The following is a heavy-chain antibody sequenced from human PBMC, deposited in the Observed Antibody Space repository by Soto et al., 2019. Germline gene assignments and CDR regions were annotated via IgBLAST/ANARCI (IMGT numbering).Heavy chain of an antibody. D-gene: IGHD2-21*02. CDR1: GGTFSSYA. J-gene: IGHJ6*02. V-gene: IGHV1-69*13. CDR2: IIPIFGTA. CDR3: ARRAYCGGDCYLRYYYYGMDV. Sequence: SVKVSCKASGGTFSSYAISWVRQAPGQGLEWMGGIIPIFGTANYAQKFQGRVTITADESTSTAYMELSSLRSEDTAVYYCARRAYCGGDCYLRYYYYGMDVWGQGPTMTVSS.